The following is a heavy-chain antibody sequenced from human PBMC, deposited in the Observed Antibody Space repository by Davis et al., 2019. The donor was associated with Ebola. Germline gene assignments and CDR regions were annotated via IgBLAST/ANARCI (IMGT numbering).Heavy chain of an antibody. D-gene: IGHD1-26*01. J-gene: IGHJ4*02. V-gene: IGHV3-48*01. CDR3: ARDMPSVGATSY. CDR1: GVTFSDYS. Sequence: GESLKISCAASGVTFSDYSMNWVRQAPGKGLEWVSYISSGGITTYYTDSVRGRFTSSRDNAKNSLYLQMNSLRAEDTAIYYCARDMPSVGATSYWGQGTLVTVSS. CDR2: ISSGGITT.